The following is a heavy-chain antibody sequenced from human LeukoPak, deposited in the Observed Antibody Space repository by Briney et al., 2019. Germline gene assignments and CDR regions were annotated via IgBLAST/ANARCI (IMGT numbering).Heavy chain of an antibody. J-gene: IGHJ4*02. D-gene: IGHD6-13*01. CDR1: GGSISSNKW. CDR3: ATYSTASVGFHY. V-gene: IGHV4-4*02. Sequence: SETLSLTCAVSGGSISSNKWWSWVRQPPGKGLEWIGEVYHRGSTNYNPSLKSRVTISVDKSKNQFSLILTSVTAADTAVYYCATYSTASVGFHYWGRGTLVTVSS. CDR2: VYHRGST.